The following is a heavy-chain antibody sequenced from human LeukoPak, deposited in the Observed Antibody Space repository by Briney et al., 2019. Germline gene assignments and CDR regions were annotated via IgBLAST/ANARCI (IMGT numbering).Heavy chain of an antibody. D-gene: IGHD4-17*01. CDR1: GGSISSYC. CDR2: IYYSGST. V-gene: IGHV4-59*01. CDR3: ARDRDYGDYVWFDP. Sequence: PSASLSLTCTVAGGSISSYCWSWVRQPPGKGLEWIGYIYYSGSTNYNPSLRSRVSISVDTSKNQFSLKLISVTAADTAVYYCARDRDYGDYVWFDPWGQGTLVTVSS. J-gene: IGHJ5*02.